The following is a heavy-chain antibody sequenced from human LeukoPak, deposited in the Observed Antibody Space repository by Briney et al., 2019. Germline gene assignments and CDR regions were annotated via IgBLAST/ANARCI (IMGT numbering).Heavy chain of an antibody. CDR3: AKSSVGRTTVTTYFDY. J-gene: IGHJ4*02. Sequence: GGSLRLSCAASGFTFSSYAMSWVRQAAGKGLEWVSAISGSGGSTYYADSVKGRFTISRDNSKNTLYLQMNGLRAEDTAVYYCAKSSVGRTTVTTYFDYWGQGTLVTVSS. CDR1: GFTFSSYA. V-gene: IGHV3-23*01. CDR2: ISGSGGST. D-gene: IGHD4-17*01.